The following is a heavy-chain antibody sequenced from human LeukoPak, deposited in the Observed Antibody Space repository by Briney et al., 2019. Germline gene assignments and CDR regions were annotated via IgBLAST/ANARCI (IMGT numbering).Heavy chain of an antibody. Sequence: GGSLRLSCAVSGFTFSSYSMNWVRQAPGKGLEWVSSISSRRSYIYYADSVKGRFTISRDNAKNSLYLQMNSLRAEDTAVHYCARDRLYYYGSGSYSSFWGQGTLVTVSP. CDR1: GFTFSSYS. CDR2: ISSRRSYI. V-gene: IGHV3-21*01. CDR3: ARDRLYYYGSGSYSSF. J-gene: IGHJ4*02. D-gene: IGHD3-10*01.